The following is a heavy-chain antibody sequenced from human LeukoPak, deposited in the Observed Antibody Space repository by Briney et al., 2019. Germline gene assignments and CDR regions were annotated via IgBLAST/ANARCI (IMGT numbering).Heavy chain of an antibody. CDR1: GFTFSSYG. Sequence: GGSLRLSCAASGFTFSSYGMSWVRQAPGKGLEWVSAISGSGGSTYYADSVKGRFTISRDNSKNTLYLQMNSLRAEDTAVYYCASHSGDYVGLDYWGQGTLVTVSS. V-gene: IGHV3-23*01. D-gene: IGHD4-17*01. J-gene: IGHJ4*02. CDR2: ISGSGGST. CDR3: ASHSGDYVGLDY.